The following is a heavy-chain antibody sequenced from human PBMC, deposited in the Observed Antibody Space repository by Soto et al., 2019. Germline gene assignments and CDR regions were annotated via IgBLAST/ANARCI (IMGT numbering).Heavy chain of an antibody. CDR3: ARRSTYYYDSSGYYDPRGMDV. CDR1: GYSFTSYW. V-gene: IGHV5-10-1*01. D-gene: IGHD3-22*01. J-gene: IGHJ6*02. Sequence: PGESLKISCKGSGYSFTSYWISWVRQMPGKGLEWMGRIDPSDSYTNYSPSFQGHVTISADKSISTAYLQWSSLKASDTAMYYCARRSTYYYDSSGYYDPRGMDVWGQGTTVTVSS. CDR2: IDPSDSYT.